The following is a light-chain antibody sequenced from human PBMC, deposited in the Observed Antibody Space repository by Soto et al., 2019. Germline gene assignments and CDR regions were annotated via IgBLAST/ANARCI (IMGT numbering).Light chain of an antibody. CDR2: YXX. CDR1: QSVSSRY. V-gene: IGKV3-15*01. Sequence: EIVLTQSPGTLSLSPGERATLSCRASQSVSSRYLAWYQQKPGQXPXXXXXYXXXRATVIPARFSGSGSGTEFTLTISSLQSEDFAVYYCQQYNDWPPITFGQGTRLEIK. J-gene: IGKJ5*01. CDR3: QQYNDWPPIT.